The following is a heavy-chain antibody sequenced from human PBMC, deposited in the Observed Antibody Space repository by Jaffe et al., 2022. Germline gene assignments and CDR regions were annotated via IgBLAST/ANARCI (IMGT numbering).Heavy chain of an antibody. CDR1: GGTFSSYA. V-gene: IGHV1-69*01. D-gene: IGHD3-3*01. CDR2: IIPIFGTA. Sequence: QVQLVQSGAEVKKPGSSVKVSCKASGGTFSSYAISWVRQAPGQGLEWMGGIIPIFGTANYAQKFQGRVTITADESTSTAYMELSSLRSEDTAVYYCARGGLNSYYDFWSGWGKNWFDPWGQGTLVTVSS. J-gene: IGHJ5*02. CDR3: ARGGLNSYYDFWSGWGKNWFDP.